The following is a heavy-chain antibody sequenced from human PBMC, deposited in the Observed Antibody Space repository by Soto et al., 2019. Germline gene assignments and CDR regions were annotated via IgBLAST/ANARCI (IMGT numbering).Heavy chain of an antibody. CDR3: ARLGGIQLWLRTPRYGMDV. D-gene: IGHD5-18*01. CDR2: IYPGDSDT. J-gene: IGHJ6*02. CDR1: GYSFTSYW. Sequence: GESLKISCKGSGYSFTSYWIGWVRQMPGKGLEWMGIIYPGDSDTRYSPSFQGQVTISADKSISTAYLQWSSLKASDTAMYYCARLGGIQLWLRTPRYGMDVWGQGTTVTVSS. V-gene: IGHV5-51*01.